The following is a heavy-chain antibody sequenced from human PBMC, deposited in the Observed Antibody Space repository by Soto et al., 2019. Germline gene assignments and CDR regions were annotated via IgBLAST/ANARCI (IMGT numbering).Heavy chain of an antibody. J-gene: IGHJ4*02. CDR1: GFTFSSYA. D-gene: IGHD5-18*01. CDR3: ARDQAWRQLWPIPGSTFDY. Sequence: QVQLVESGGGVVQPGRSLRLSCAASGFTFSSYAMHWVRQAPGTGLGGVAVISYEGSNKYYADSVKGRFTISRDQSKNTLYLPMNSMKAEDTAVYYCARDQAWRQLWPIPGSTFDYWGQGNLGTVSS. CDR2: ISYEGSNK. V-gene: IGHV3-30-3*01.